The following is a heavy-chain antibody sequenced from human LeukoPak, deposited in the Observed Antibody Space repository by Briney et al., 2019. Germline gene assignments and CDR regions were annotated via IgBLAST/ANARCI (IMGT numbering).Heavy chain of an antibody. CDR1: GGSISSSSYY. D-gene: IGHD6-6*01. J-gene: IGHJ4*02. Sequence: PSETLSLTCTVSGGSISSSSYYWGWIRQPPGKGLEWIGSIYYSGSTYYNPSLKSRVTISVDTSKNQFSLKLSSVTAADTAVYYCARLPWYSSSSVGYWGQGTLVTVSS. V-gene: IGHV4-39*01. CDR3: ARLPWYSSSSVGY. CDR2: IYYSGST.